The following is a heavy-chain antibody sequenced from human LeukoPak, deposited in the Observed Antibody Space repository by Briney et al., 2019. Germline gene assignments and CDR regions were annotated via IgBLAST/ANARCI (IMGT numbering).Heavy chain of an antibody. J-gene: IGHJ5*02. D-gene: IGHD6-13*01. CDR1: GFTFSSYS. CDR3: ARVLAAAGSGNWFDP. V-gene: IGHV3-21*01. Sequence: GGSLRLSCAASGFTFSSYSMNWVRQAPGKGLEWASSISSSSSYIYYADSVKGRFTIPRDNAKNSLYLQMNSLRAEDTAVYYCARVLAAAGSGNWFDPWGQGTLVTVSS. CDR2: ISSSSSYI.